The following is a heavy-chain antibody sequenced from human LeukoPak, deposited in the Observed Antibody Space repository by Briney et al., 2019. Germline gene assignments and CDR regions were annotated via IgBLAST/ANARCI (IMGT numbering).Heavy chain of an antibody. CDR1: GGSISSGDYY. D-gene: IGHD4-17*01. Sequence: SETLSVTCTVSGGSISSGDYYWSWIRQPPGTGLEWIGYIYYSGSTYYNPSLKSRVTISVDTSKNQFSLRLSSVTAADTAVYYCARKRDDGDYHIDYWGQGTLVTVSS. CDR2: IYYSGST. V-gene: IGHV4-30-4*01. CDR3: ARKRDDGDYHIDY. J-gene: IGHJ4*02.